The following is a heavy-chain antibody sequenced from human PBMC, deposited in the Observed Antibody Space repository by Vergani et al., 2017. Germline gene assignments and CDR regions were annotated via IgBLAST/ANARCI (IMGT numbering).Heavy chain of an antibody. CDR1: GFTFSNYS. J-gene: IGHJ4*02. V-gene: IGHV3-21*01. Sequence: VQLVESGGGVVQPGRSLRLSCAASGFTFSNYSMNWVRQAPGKGLEWVSSISISSSYIYYADSVKGRFTISRDNAKNSLYLQMNSLRAEDTAVYYCAGQYSGYDLLVVYWGQGTLVTVSS. D-gene: IGHD5-12*01. CDR3: AGQYSGYDLLVVY. CDR2: ISISSSYI.